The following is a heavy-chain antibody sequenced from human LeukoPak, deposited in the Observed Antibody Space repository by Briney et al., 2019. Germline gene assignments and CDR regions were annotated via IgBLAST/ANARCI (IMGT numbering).Heavy chain of an antibody. Sequence: GSLRLSCAASGFTFSNSGMSWVRQAPGKGLEWVSGISGDGAYTHYADSVKGRFTISRDNSKNTLDLQMNSLRADDTAVYYCATGRYGEILFDYWGQGTLVTVSS. CDR3: ATGRYGEILFDY. J-gene: IGHJ4*02. CDR2: ISGDGAYT. CDR1: GFTFSNSG. V-gene: IGHV3-23*01. D-gene: IGHD3-10*01.